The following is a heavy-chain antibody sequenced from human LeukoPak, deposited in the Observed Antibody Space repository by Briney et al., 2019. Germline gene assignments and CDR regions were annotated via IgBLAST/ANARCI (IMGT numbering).Heavy chain of an antibody. CDR2: ISGSGGST. CDR3: AKEVSPGIAAAGTHDY. CDR1: GFTFSSYA. Sequence: PGGSLRLSCAAPGFTFSSYAMSWVRQAPGKGLEWVSAISGSGGSTYYADSVKGRFTISRDNSKNTLYLQMNSLRAEDTAVYYCAKEVSPGIAAAGTHDYWGQGTLVTVSS. J-gene: IGHJ4*02. D-gene: IGHD6-13*01. V-gene: IGHV3-23*01.